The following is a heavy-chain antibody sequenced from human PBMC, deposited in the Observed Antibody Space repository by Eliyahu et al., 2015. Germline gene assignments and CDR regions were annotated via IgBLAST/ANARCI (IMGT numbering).Heavy chain of an antibody. D-gene: IGHD4-17*01. V-gene: IGHV4-39*01. J-gene: IGHJ6*03. CDR3: ARLVTTDYYYYMDV. Sequence: QLQLQESXPGLVXPSXTLSLTCTVXGXSXXSSSYYWGRXRQPPGKGPGGIGSFYYSGSTYYNPSLKSRVTISVDTSKNQFSLKLSSVTAADTAVYYCARLVTTDYYYYMDVWGKGTTVTVSS. CDR1: GXSXXSSSYY. CDR2: FYYSGST.